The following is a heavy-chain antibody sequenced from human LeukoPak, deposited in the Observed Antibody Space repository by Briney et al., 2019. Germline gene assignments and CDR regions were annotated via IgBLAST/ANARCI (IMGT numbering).Heavy chain of an antibody. CDR1: GFTFSRYS. Sequence: GGSLRLSCAASGFTFSRYSMNWVRQAPGKGLGWASYISSSSNTIYYADSVKGRFTISRDNAKNSLYLQMNSLRAEDTAVYYCARGDCSGGSCYLSLTTIDYWGQGTLVTVSS. D-gene: IGHD2-15*01. CDR3: ARGDCSGGSCYLSLTTIDY. V-gene: IGHV3-48*01. J-gene: IGHJ4*02. CDR2: ISSSSNTI.